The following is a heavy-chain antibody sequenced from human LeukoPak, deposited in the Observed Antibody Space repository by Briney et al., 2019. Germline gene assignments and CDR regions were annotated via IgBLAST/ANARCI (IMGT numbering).Heavy chain of an antibody. CDR3: ARDGGYGGNFDS. CDR1: GGSISSYY. CDR2: IYTSGST. V-gene: IGHV4-4*07. J-gene: IGHJ4*02. Sequence: PSETLSLTCTASGGSISSYYWSWIRQPPGKGLEWIGRIYTSGSTNYNPSLKSRVTMSVDTSKNHFSLKLSSVTAADTAVYYCARDGGYGGNFDSWGQGTLVTVSS. D-gene: IGHD4-23*01.